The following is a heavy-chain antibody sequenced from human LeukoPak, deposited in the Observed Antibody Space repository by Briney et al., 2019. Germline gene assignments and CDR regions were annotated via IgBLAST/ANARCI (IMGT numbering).Heavy chain of an antibody. V-gene: IGHV3-11*01. Sequence: SGGSLRLSWAASGFTFSDYYMSWIRQAPGKGLEWVSYISSSGSTIYYADSVKGRFTISRDNAKNSLYLQMNSLRAEDTAVYYCARDVPSFSLADAFDIWGQGTMVTVSS. D-gene: IGHD3-16*01. J-gene: IGHJ3*02. CDR2: ISSSGSTI. CDR3: ARDVPSFSLADAFDI. CDR1: GFTFSDYY.